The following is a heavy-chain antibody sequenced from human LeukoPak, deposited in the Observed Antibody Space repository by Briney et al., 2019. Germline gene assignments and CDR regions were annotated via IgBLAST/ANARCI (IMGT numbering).Heavy chain of an antibody. Sequence: GGSLRLSCAGSGFIFGSYWMSWVRQAPGKGLEWVANIKQDGSEQYYVDSVKGRFAVSRDNAKNSLYLQMNSPRAEDTAVYYCANVGWELPFDYWGQGTLVTVSS. CDR3: ANVGWELPFDY. D-gene: IGHD1-26*01. V-gene: IGHV3-7*03. CDR2: IKQDGSEQ. J-gene: IGHJ4*02. CDR1: GFIFGSYW.